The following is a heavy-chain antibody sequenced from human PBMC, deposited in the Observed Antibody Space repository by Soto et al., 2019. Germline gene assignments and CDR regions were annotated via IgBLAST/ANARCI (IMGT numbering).Heavy chain of an antibody. CDR1: GYTFTNYA. CDR3: ARWSYSSSSFDY. Sequence: ASVKLYCKASGYTFTNYALHWLRQAPGQGLEWMGWINPNSGGTNYSQKLQGWVTMTRDTSISTAYMELSRLRSDATAVYYWARWSYSSSSFDYWGQGTLVTVSS. D-gene: IGHD6-6*01. V-gene: IGHV1-2*04. J-gene: IGHJ4*02. CDR2: INPNSGGT.